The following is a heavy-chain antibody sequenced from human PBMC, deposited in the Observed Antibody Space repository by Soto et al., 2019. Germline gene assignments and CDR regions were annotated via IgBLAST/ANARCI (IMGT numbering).Heavy chain of an antibody. Sequence: QVQLVQSGPEMRQPGDSVKVSCQASGYSFDIDGLTWVRQAPGQGLEWMGWIGTYNGNSDYAQKFQGRVTMTRDTSTTTAYMELRSLRSDDTAVYYCARDAATVASYYFDLWGQGTLVTVSS. J-gene: IGHJ4*02. CDR3: ARDAATVASYYFDL. V-gene: IGHV1-18*01. CDR2: IGTYNGNS. CDR1: GYSFDIDG. D-gene: IGHD6-19*01.